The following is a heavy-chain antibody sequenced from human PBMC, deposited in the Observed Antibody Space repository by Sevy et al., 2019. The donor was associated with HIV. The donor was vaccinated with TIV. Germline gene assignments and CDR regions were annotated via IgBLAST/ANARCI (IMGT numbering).Heavy chain of an antibody. J-gene: IGHJ4*02. D-gene: IGHD6-13*01. V-gene: IGHV4-59*01. CDR2: VYYSGNT. CDR3: AVSPPSSSSCYMAY. CDR1: GGSINSFY. Sequence: ETLSLTCSVSGGSINSFYWNWVRQPPGKGLEWIGYVYYSGNTNYSPSLKSRVSISIDTFKNQFSLKMTSVTAADTAVYYCAVSPPSSSSCYMAYWGRGTLVTVSS.